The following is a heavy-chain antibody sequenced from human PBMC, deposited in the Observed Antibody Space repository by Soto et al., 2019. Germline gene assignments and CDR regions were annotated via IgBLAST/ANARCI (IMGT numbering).Heavy chain of an antibody. J-gene: IGHJ5*02. V-gene: IGHV3-30-3*01. CDR1: GFTFSSYP. CDR2: ISYDGTSE. D-gene: IGHD3-22*01. Sequence: PGGSLRLSCAASGFTFSSYPIHWVRQAPGKGLEWVGSISYDGTSEDFADSLRGRFTLSRDNAKNSLYLQMNSLRAEDTAVYYCATYDSSGYRTRVFDPWGQGTLVTVSS. CDR3: ATYDSSGYRTRVFDP.